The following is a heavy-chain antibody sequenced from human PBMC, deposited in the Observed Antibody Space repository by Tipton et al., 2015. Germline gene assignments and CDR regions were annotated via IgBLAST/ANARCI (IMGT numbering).Heavy chain of an antibody. Sequence: TLSLTCTVSGVSISTGGYSWSWIRQHPGKGLEWIGYMLYSGNTYYNSSLKSRLTISVDTSNKQFSLKLRSVTAADTAVYYCARFPLGSLVRGSGDYWGRGTLVTVSS. D-gene: IGHD3-10*01. CDR2: MLYSGNT. V-gene: IGHV4-31*03. CDR1: GVSISTGGYS. J-gene: IGHJ4*02. CDR3: ARFPLGSLVRGSGDY.